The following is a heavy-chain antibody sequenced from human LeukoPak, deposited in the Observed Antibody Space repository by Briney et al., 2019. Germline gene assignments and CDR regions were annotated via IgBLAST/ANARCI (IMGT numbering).Heavy chain of an antibody. V-gene: IGHV3-30*18. CDR2: ISYDGNNQ. CDR1: GFTFSDYG. Sequence: GGSLRLSCAASGFTFSDYGMHWVRQAPGTGLEWVSFISYDGNNQYYADSVKGRFTISRDNSKNTLYLQMNSLRTEDKAVYYCAKDAGDQGYFDYWGQGTLVTVSS. J-gene: IGHJ4*02. CDR3: AKDAGDQGYFDY. D-gene: IGHD3-16*01.